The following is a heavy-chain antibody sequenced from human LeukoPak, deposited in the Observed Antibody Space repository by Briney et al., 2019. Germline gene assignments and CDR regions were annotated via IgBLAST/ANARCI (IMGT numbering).Heavy chain of an antibody. J-gene: IGHJ5*02. CDR1: GGSVSSYY. CDR3: ARHYGP. D-gene: IGHD4-17*01. CDR2: IYHSGST. V-gene: IGHV4-39*01. Sequence: SETLSLTCTVSGGSVSSYYWGWIRQPPGKGLEWIGSIYHSGSTYYNPSLKSRVTISVDTSRNQFSLNLSSVTAADTAVYYCARHYGPWGQGTLVAVSS.